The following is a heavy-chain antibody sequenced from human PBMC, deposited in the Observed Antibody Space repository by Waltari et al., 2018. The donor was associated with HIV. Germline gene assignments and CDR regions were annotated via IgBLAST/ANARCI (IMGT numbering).Heavy chain of an antibody. V-gene: IGHV4-34*02. Sequence: QVQLQQWGAGLLKPSETLSLTCAVYGGSFSGYYWSWIRQPPEKGLEWIGEINHSGSTNYNPSLKSRVTISADTSKNQFSLKLRSVTAADTAVYYCARASIAAADIPGVAYWGQGTRVTVSS. D-gene: IGHD6-13*01. CDR1: GGSFSGYY. CDR3: ARASIAAADIPGVAY. J-gene: IGHJ4*02. CDR2: INHSGST.